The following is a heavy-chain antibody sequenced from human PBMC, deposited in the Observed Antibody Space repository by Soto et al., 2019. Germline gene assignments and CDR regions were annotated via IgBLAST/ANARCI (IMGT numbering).Heavy chain of an antibody. V-gene: IGHV1-3*01. J-gene: IGHJ2*01. D-gene: IGHD2-2*01. Sequence: GASVKGSCKASGYTFTGYAMHWVRQAPGQRLEWMGWINAGNGNTKYSQKFQGRVTITADKTTSTAYMELSSLRSEDTAVYFCVRERCSSTSCARGYWYFDLWGRGTLVTVSS. CDR2: INAGNGNT. CDR1: GYTFTGYA. CDR3: VRERCSSTSCARGYWYFDL.